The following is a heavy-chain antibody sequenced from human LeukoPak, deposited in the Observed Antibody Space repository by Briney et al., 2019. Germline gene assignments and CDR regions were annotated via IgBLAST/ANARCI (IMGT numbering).Heavy chain of an antibody. J-gene: IGHJ4*02. V-gene: IGHV3-21*06. CDR1: GLTFSTSG. D-gene: IGHD1-14*01. Sequence: GGSLRLSCTASGLTFSTSGFNWVRQAPGKWLEWVASIGPTGSDRYHADSIKGRFTISRDNANNFLYLQMNSLRAEDTAVYYCATETNGRHYDYWGQGTLLTVSS. CDR3: ATETNGRHYDY. CDR2: IGPTGSDR.